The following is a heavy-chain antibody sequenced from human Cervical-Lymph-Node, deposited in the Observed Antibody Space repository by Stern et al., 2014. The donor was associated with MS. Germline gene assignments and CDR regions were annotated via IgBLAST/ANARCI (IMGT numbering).Heavy chain of an antibody. D-gene: IGHD2-15*01. V-gene: IGHV1-2*06. CDR2: INPNSGGA. CDR1: GYTFTAYY. CDR3: ARGNSCSAGSCLLDY. J-gene: IGHJ4*02. Sequence: QVQLVESGAEVKKPGASVKVSCKASGYTFTAYYMHWVRQAPGQGLEWMGRINPNSGGANYAQKFQGRVTMTRDTSISTAYMELSSLRSDDTAVYYCARGNSCSAGSCLLDYWGQGTLVTVSS.